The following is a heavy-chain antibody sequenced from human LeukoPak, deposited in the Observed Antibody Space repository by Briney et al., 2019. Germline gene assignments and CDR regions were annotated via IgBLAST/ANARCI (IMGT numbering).Heavy chain of an antibody. CDR3: TIDPPYYYDSSGYLYY. J-gene: IGHJ4*02. Sequence: GGSLRLSCAASGFTFSNAWMSWVRQAPGKGLEWVGRIKSKTDGGTTDYAAPVKGRFTISRDDSKNTLYLQMNSLKTEDTAVYYCTIDPPYYYDSSGYLYYWGQGTLVTVSS. D-gene: IGHD3-22*01. CDR1: GFTFSNAW. CDR2: IKSKTDGGTT. V-gene: IGHV3-15*01.